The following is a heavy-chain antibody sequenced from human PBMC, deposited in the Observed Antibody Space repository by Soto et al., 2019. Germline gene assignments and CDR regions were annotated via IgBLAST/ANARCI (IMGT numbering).Heavy chain of an antibody. Sequence: PGGSLRLSCAASGFTFNNYAMSWVRQPSGMGLEWVSSISGSGGNTYYADSVKGRFTISRDNSKNTVYLQMNSLRAEDTAVYYCAKAYRSTAQVHFDYWGQGTLVTVSS. D-gene: IGHD6-13*01. CDR1: GFTFNNYA. V-gene: IGHV3-23*01. J-gene: IGHJ4*02. CDR2: ISGSGGNT. CDR3: AKAYRSTAQVHFDY.